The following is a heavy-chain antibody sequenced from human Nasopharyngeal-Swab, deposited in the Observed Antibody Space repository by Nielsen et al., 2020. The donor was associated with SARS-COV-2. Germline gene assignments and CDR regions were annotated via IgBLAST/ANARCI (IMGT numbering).Heavy chain of an antibody. J-gene: IGHJ5*02. V-gene: IGHV3-23*01. D-gene: IGHD6-13*01. CDR3: AKDRWRSSSWYGNWFDP. Sequence: VRQAPGKGLEWVSDISGSGDSTFYSDSVKGRFTMSRDNSKNMLYLQMSSLRAEDTAVYYCAKDRWRSSSWYGNWFDPWGQGTLVTVSS. CDR2: ISGSGDST.